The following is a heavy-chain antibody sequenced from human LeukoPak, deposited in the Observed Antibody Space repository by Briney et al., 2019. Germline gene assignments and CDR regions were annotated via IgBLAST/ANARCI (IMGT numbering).Heavy chain of an antibody. CDR2: ISYDGSNK. V-gene: IGHV3-30*03. CDR3: ARDEGGSRRRFDWFDP. D-gene: IGHD2-2*01. Sequence: PGGSLRLSCAASGFTFSSYGMHWVRQAPGKGLEWVAVISYDGSNKYYADSVKGRFTISRDNSKNTLYLQMNSLRAEDTAVYYCARDEGGSRRRFDWFDPWGQGTLVTVSS. CDR1: GFTFSSYG. J-gene: IGHJ5*02.